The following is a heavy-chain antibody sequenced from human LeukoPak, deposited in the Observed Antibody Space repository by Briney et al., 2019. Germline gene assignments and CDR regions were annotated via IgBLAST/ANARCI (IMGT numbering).Heavy chain of an antibody. CDR3: ARDQRGYRDYHYGMDV. Sequence: SETLPLTCTVSGGSVSSGSYYWSWIRQPPGKGLEWIGYIYYSGSTNYNPSLKSRVTISVDTSKNQFSLKLSSVTAADTAVYYCARDQRGYRDYHYGMDVWGQGTTVTVSS. V-gene: IGHV4-61*01. J-gene: IGHJ6*02. D-gene: IGHD5-18*01. CDR2: IYYSGST. CDR1: GGSVSSGSYY.